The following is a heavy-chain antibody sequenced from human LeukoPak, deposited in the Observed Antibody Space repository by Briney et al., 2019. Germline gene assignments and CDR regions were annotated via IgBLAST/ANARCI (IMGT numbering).Heavy chain of an antibody. CDR1: GFTFSNYG. CDR3: VKGRDYYFDY. CDR2: IRYDGTEK. J-gene: IGHJ4*02. Sequence: GGSLRLSCGASGFTFSNYGLHWVRQAPGKGLEWVAFIRYDGTEKYYADSVEGRLALSRDNSKNTLYLQMNSLRPEDTGLYYCVKGRDYYFDYWGQGTLVTVSS. V-gene: IGHV3-30*02. D-gene: IGHD3/OR15-3a*01.